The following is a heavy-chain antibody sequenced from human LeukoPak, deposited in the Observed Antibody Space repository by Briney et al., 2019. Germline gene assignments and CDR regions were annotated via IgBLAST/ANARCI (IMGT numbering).Heavy chain of an antibody. V-gene: IGHV4-59*01. CDR2: IYYSGST. CDR1: GGSISGYY. Sequence: TSETLSLTCTVSGGSISGYYWSWIRQPPGKGLEWIGYIYYSGSTNYNPSLKSRVTISVDTSKNQFSLKLSSVTAADTAVYYCARPLYTGGFDIWGQGTMVTVSS. D-gene: IGHD2-2*02. J-gene: IGHJ3*02. CDR3: ARPLYTGGFDI.